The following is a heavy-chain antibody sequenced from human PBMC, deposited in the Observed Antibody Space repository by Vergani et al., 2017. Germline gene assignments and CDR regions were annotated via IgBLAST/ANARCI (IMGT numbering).Heavy chain of an antibody. J-gene: IGHJ5*02. V-gene: IGHV4-34*01. CDR1: GGSFSGYY. D-gene: IGHD6-6*01. CDR2: INHSGST. Sequence: QVQLQQWGAGLLKPSETLSLTCAVYGGSFSGYYWSWIRQPSGKGLEWSGEINHSGSTNSNPSLKSRVTRSVDTSKKQFSLKLSTVTAADTAVYYCARFKGALAARRWFDPWGQGTLVTVSS. CDR3: ARFKGALAARRWFDP.